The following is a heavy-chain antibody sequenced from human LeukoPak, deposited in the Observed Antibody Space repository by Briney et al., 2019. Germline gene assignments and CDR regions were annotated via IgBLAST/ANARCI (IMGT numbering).Heavy chain of an antibody. Sequence: GGSLRLSCAASGFTVSSYSMSWVRQGPGKGLEWVSSISSSSTYKYYAGSVKGRFTISRDNAKNSLYLQMNSLRAEDTALYYCARGRYSGSYLLDYWGQGTLVTVSS. J-gene: IGHJ4*02. CDR2: ISSSSTYK. D-gene: IGHD1-26*01. V-gene: IGHV3-21*01. CDR1: GFTVSSYS. CDR3: ARGRYSGSYLLDY.